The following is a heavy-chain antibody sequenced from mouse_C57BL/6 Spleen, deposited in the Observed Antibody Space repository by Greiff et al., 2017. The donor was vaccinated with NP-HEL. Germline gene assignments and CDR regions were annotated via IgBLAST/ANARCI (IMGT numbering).Heavy chain of an antibody. CDR3: ARWDAMDY. Sequence: QVHVKQPGAELVKPGASVKLSCKASGYTFTSYWMHWVKQRPGQGLEWIGMIHPNSGSTNYNEKFKSKATLTVDKSSSTAYMQLSSLTSEDSAVYYCARWDAMDYWGQGTSVTVSS. V-gene: IGHV1-64*01. J-gene: IGHJ4*01. CDR1: GYTFTSYW. CDR2: IHPNSGST.